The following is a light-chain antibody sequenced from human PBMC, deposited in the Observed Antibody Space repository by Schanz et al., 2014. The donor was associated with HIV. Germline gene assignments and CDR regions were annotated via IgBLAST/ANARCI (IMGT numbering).Light chain of an antibody. Sequence: QSALTQPPSASGSPGQSVTISCIGTSNDIGSYNYVSWYQQHPGKAPKLMISEVSKRPSGVSNRFSGSKSGNTASLTISGLQADDEADYYCSSYAGSNTVVFGGGTKLTVL. CDR1: SNDIGSYNY. CDR3: SSYAGSNTVV. V-gene: IGLV2-8*01. CDR2: EVS. J-gene: IGLJ2*01.